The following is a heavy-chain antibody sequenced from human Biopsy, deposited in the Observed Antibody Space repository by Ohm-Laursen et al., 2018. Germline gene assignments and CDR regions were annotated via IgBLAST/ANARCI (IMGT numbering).Heavy chain of an antibody. CDR3: ARDRGYYSDRTVPGYFDL. J-gene: IGHJ2*01. Sequence: SVTLSFTCTVSGVSISSYYWIRIRQPPGKGLQWIGYVYYTGSTDYNPSLQSRVTISDDTSKNHFSLRWRSVTPADTAIYYCARDRGYYSDRTVPGYFDLWGRGTLVTVSS. V-gene: IGHV4-59*01. D-gene: IGHD3-22*01. CDR1: GVSISSYY. CDR2: VYYTGST.